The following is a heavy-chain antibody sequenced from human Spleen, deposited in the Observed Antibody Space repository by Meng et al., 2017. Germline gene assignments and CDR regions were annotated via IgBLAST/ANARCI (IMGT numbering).Heavy chain of an antibody. CDR3: ARPSFDTAYSFWAGLDY. V-gene: IGHV1-18*01. CDR1: GYTFTSYG. D-gene: IGHD3-16*01. Sequence: ASVKVSCKASGYTFTSYGISWVRQAPGQGLEWMGWISAYNGNTNYAQKLQGRVTMTTDTSTSTAYMELRSLRSDDTAVYYCARPSFDTAYSFWAGLDYWGQGTLVTVSS. CDR2: ISAYNGNT. J-gene: IGHJ4*02.